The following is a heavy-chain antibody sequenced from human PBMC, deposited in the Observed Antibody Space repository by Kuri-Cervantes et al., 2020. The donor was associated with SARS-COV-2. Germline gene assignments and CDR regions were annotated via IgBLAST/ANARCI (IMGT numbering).Heavy chain of an antibody. D-gene: IGHD2-15*01. Sequence: SCAASGITFSSYAMSWVRQPPGKGLEWIGEINHSGSTNYNPSLKSRVTISVDTSKNQFSLKLSSVTAADTAVYYCARGRQFWDIVVVVAARWFDPWGQGTLVTVSS. CDR2: INHSGST. CDR3: ARGRQFWDIVVVVAARWFDP. CDR1: GITFSSYA. J-gene: IGHJ5*02. V-gene: IGHV4-34*01.